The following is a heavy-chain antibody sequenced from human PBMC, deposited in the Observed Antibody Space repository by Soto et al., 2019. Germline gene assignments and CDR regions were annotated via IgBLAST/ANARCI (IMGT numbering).Heavy chain of an antibody. CDR3: AREGYGHYDGMDV. J-gene: IGHJ6*02. D-gene: IGHD4-17*01. Sequence: QVQLQESGPGLVKPSETLSLTCTVSGGSISSYYWSWIRQPPGKGLELIGYIYYSGSTNYNPSPNSRLHISVGTSKHQFSLKVSSVTAADTAVYYCAREGYGHYDGMDVWGQGTTVTVSS. V-gene: IGHV4-59*01. CDR1: GGSISSYY. CDR2: IYYSGST.